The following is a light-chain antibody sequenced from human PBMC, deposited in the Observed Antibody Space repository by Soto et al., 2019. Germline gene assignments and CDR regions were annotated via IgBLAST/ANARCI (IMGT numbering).Light chain of an antibody. CDR1: QGIRND. CDR3: LQDFNYPRT. J-gene: IGKJ1*01. CDR2: AAS. Sequence: AIQMTQSPSSLSASVGDRVTITCRACQGIRNDLGWYQQKPGKAPKLLIYAASSLQSGVPSRFSGSGSGTDFTLTISCLQPEDFATYYCLQDFNYPRTFGPGAKVEIK. V-gene: IGKV1-6*01.